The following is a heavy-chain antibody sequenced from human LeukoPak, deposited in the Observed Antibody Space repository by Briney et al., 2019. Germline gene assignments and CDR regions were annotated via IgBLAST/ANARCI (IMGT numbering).Heavy chain of an antibody. CDR3: VRELMGPGRYYYMDA. CDR2: IDTAGGT. D-gene: IGHD2-8*01. V-gene: IGHV3-13*01. CDR1: GFTFSNYD. J-gene: IGHJ6*03. Sequence: GSLRLSCAASGFTFSNYDMHWVRQATGKALEWVSAIDTAGGTYYPGSVKGRFTISRENSKNSLYLQMGTLRAEDTAVYFCVRELMGPGRYYYMDAWGKGTTVTVSS.